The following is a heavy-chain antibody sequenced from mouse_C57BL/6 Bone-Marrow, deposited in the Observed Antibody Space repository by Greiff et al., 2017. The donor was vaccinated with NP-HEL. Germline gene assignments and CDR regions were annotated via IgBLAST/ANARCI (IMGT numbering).Heavy chain of an antibody. CDR3: ARRYSNYFYYAMDY. V-gene: IGHV1-69*01. Sequence: QVQLQQPGAELVMPGASVKLSCKASGYTFTSYWMHWVKQRPGQGLEWIGELDPSDSYTNYNQKFKGKSTLTVDKSSSTAYMQLSSLTSEDSAVYYCARRYSNYFYYAMDYWGQGTSVTVSS. J-gene: IGHJ4*01. D-gene: IGHD2-5*01. CDR2: LDPSDSYT. CDR1: GYTFTSYW.